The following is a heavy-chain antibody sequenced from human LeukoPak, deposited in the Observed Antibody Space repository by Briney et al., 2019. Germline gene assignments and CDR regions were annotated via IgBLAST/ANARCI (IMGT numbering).Heavy chain of an antibody. CDR2: IYSGGST. CDR1: GFTVSSNY. V-gene: IGHV3-53*04. D-gene: IGHD3-3*01. Sequence: GGSLRLSCAASGFTVSSNYMSWVRQAPGKGLEWVSVIYSGGSTYYADSVKGRFTISRHNSKNTLYLQMNSLRAEDTAVYYCAKGHYDFWSGYSFFDYWGQGTLVTVSS. J-gene: IGHJ4*02. CDR3: AKGHYDFWSGYSFFDY.